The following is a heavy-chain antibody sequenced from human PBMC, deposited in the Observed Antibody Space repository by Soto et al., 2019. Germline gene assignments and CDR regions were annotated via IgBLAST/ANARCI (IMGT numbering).Heavy chain of an antibody. Sequence: QVQLVNAGAAVKKPGASVKVSCKDSGYAFTVYYMYLVRQASRQGLEWMGWINSKSGGTNLAQRVQGRVTMTRDTSIITTHMEVHMLSADDTATFFCARSDKELAASSSGIDFCGQGTNVSGSS. V-gene: IGHV1-2*02. J-gene: IGHJ6*02. CDR3: ARSDKELAASSSGIDF. D-gene: IGHD1-1*01. CDR2: INSKSGGT. CDR1: GYAFTVYY.